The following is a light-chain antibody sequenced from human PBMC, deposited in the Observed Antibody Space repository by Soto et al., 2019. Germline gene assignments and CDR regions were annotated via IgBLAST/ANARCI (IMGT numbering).Light chain of an antibody. CDR3: QQHNSYPYT. Sequence: DIQLTQSPSFLSASVVDRVTITCRASQDISTFLAWYQQKPGKAPQLLIYSTSNLHSGVPSRFSGSGSGTEFTLTVSSLQPEDFATYHCQQHNSYPYTFGQGTNLEIK. J-gene: IGKJ2*01. CDR1: QDISTF. V-gene: IGKV1-9*01. CDR2: STS.